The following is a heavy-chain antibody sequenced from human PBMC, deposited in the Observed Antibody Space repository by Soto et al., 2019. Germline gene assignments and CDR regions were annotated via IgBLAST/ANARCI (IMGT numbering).Heavy chain of an antibody. CDR3: ARELGAGRVYYGMDV. CDR2: ISYDGSNK. D-gene: IGHD6-6*01. V-gene: IGHV3-30-3*01. Sequence: GGSLRLSCAASGFTFSSYAMHWVRQAPGKGLEWVAVISYDGSNKYYADSVKGRFTISRDNSKNTLYLQMNSLRAEDTAVYYCARELGAGRVYYGMDVWGQGTTVTV. J-gene: IGHJ6*02. CDR1: GFTFSSYA.